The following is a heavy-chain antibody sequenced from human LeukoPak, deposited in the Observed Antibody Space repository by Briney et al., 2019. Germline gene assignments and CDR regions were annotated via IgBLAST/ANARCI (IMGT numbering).Heavy chain of an antibody. V-gene: IGHV3-7*01. CDR3: AREDGYCSGGNCYSYFDS. J-gene: IGHJ4*02. D-gene: IGHD2-15*01. CDR2: IKKTGSET. Sequence: GGSLRLSCAASKFIFSNYWMSWVRQAPGKGPEWVAYIKKTGSETYYVDSVKGRFTITRDNARNSLFLQMNSLRAEDTAVHYCAREDGYCSGGNCYSYFDSWGQGALVTVSS. CDR1: KFIFSNYW.